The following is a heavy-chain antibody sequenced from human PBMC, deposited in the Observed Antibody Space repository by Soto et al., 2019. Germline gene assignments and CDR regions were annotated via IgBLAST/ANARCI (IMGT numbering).Heavy chain of an antibody. CDR1: AFSLSTSGVG. D-gene: IGHD2-21*01. V-gene: IGHV2-5*02. CDR2: IYWDDDK. J-gene: IGHJ4*02. CDR3: ARLVAAGITYYFHS. Sequence: QITLKESGPTLVKPTQTLTLTCTFSAFSLSTSGVGVGWIRQPPGKALEWLTFIYWDDDKRYSPSLKSRLTITKDPSKNQVVLTMTNMDPVDTATYYCARLVAAGITYYFHSWGQGTLVTVSS.